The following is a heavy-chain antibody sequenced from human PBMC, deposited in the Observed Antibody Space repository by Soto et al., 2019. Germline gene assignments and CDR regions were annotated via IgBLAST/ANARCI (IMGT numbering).Heavy chain of an antibody. CDR2: INPSGGST. V-gene: IGHV1-46*01. CDR3: AETTYCTNGVCYPHYGMDV. J-gene: IGHJ6*02. Sequence: ASVKVSCKASGYTFTSYYMHWVRQAPGQGLEWMGIINPSGGSTSYAQKFQGRVTMTRDTSTSTVYMELSSLRSEDTAVYYCAETTYCTNGVCYPHYGMDVWGQWTTVTVSS. D-gene: IGHD2-8*01. CDR1: GYTFTSYY.